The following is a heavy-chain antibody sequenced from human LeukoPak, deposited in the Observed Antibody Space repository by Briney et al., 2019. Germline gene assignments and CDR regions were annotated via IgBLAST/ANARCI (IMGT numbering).Heavy chain of an antibody. CDR3: ARGRLITMVRGVLYYYYMDV. CDR1: GGSISSSSYY. J-gene: IGHJ6*03. D-gene: IGHD3-10*01. Sequence: SETLSLTCTVSGGSISSSSYYWGWIRQPPGKGLEWIGSIYYSGSTYYNPSLKSRVTISVDTSKNQFSLKLSSVTAADTAVYYCARGRLITMVRGVLYYYYMDVWGKGTTVTVSS. V-gene: IGHV4-39*07. CDR2: IYYSGST.